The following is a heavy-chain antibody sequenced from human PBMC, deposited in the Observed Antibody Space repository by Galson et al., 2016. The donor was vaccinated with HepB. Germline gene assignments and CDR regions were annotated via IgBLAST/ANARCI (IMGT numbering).Heavy chain of an antibody. CDR2: ITSSSSSI. CDR3: AREGYGDFDQIPNYYYYGLDV. Sequence: PVQSLRLSCAASGFTLSSHSMNWVRQAPGKGLEWVSYITSSSSSIYYADSVKGRFTISRDNAKNSLYLQMNSLRGEDTAAYYCAREGYGDFDQIPNYYYYGLDVWGQGTTVTVSS. J-gene: IGHJ6*02. CDR1: GFTLSSHS. V-gene: IGHV3-48*01. D-gene: IGHD4-17*01.